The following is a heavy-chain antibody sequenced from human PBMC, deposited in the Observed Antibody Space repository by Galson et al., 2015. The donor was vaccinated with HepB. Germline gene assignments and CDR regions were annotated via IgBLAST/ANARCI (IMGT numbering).Heavy chain of an antibody. J-gene: IGHJ5*02. CDR2: IWNDGREK. Sequence: SLRHSFAVSGLDLSDYGIRCVRQAPGKGLDWEAGIWNDGREKHYADSVKGRFTNSRDNSENTLYLQMSDLRAEDTAMYFCVREGDVREATSRGRWFDPWGQGTLVTVSS. V-gene: IGHV3-33*01. CDR1: GLDLSDYG. CDR3: VREGDVREATSRGRWFDP. D-gene: IGHD1-26*01.